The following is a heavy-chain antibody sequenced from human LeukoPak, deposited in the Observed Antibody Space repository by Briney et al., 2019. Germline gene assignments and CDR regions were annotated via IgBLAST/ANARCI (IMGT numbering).Heavy chain of an antibody. J-gene: IGHJ4*02. CDR1: GYSFTSYW. V-gene: IGHV5-51*01. CDR2: IYPGDSDT. D-gene: IGHD2-2*01. Sequence: GESLKISFKGSGYSFTSYWIGWVRQMPGKGLEWMGIIYPGDSDTGYSPSFQGQVTISADKSISTAYLQWSSLKASDTAMYYCALGVVVVPAAYSYFDYWGQGTLVTVSS. CDR3: ALGVVVVPAAYSYFDY.